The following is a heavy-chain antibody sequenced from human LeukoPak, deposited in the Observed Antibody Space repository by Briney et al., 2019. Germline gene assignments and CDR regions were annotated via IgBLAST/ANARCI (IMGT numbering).Heavy chain of an antibody. V-gene: IGHV3-30*18. J-gene: IGHJ6*02. CDR2: ISYDGSNK. Sequence: GGSLRLSCAASGFTFSSYGMHWVRQAPGKGLEWVAVISYDGSNKYYADSGKGRFTISRDNSKNTLYLQMNSLRAEDTAVYYCAKRGGGSRYGMDVWGQGTTVTVSS. CDR1: GFTFSSYG. D-gene: IGHD1-26*01. CDR3: AKRGGGSRYGMDV.